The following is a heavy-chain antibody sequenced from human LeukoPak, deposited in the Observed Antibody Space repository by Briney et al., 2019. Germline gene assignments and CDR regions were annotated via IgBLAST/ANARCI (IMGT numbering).Heavy chain of an antibody. D-gene: IGHD1-14*01. V-gene: IGHV4-59*12. Sequence: PSETLSLTCTVSGGSISSYYWSWIRQPPGKGLEWIGYIYYSGSTNCNPSLKSRVTISVDTSKNQFSLKLSSVTAADTAVYYCARDSYGRNYYYYGMDVWGQGTTVTVSS. CDR1: GGSISSYY. CDR2: IYYSGST. CDR3: ARDSYGRNYYYYGMDV. J-gene: IGHJ6*02.